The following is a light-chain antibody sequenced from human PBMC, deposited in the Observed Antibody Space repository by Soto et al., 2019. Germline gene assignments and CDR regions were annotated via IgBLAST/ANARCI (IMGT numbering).Light chain of an antibody. CDR1: SSDVGAYIY. CDR2: DIT. Sequence: QSALTQPASVSGSPGQSITISCTGTSSDVGAYIYVSWYQQHPGKAPKLMIYDITNRPSGVSNRFSGSKSGNTASLTISRLQAEDEADYYCVSFTTSSYYVFGTGTKLTVL. CDR3: VSFTTSSYYV. J-gene: IGLJ1*01. V-gene: IGLV2-14*01.